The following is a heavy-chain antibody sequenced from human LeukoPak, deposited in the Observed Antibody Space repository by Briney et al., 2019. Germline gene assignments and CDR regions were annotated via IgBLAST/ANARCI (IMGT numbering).Heavy chain of an antibody. J-gene: IGHJ6*03. Sequence: GGPLRLSCAASGFTFSSNSMNWVRQAPGKGLEWVSSISSTSSYMYYAESLKGRFTISRDNARNSLYLQMNSLRAEDTAVYYCARAPLRGGYYYYYMDVWGKGTTVTVSS. CDR3: ARAPLRGGYYYYYMDV. D-gene: IGHD3-16*01. V-gene: IGHV3-21*01. CDR1: GFTFSSNS. CDR2: ISSTSSYM.